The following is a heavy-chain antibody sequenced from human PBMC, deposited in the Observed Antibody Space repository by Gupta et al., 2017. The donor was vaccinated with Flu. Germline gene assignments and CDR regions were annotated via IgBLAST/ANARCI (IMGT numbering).Heavy chain of an antibody. Sequence: QLQLQESGPGLVNPSETLSLTCSVSGGSIITSSYNWGWIRQPPGKGLEWIGSVFHSGTTYYNPSLQSRVIISVDTAKNQFSLKVTSVTAADTGLFYCARHPTGFPNCFDSWGQGTLVTVSA. V-gene: IGHV4-39*01. J-gene: IGHJ5*01. CDR2: VFHSGTT. CDR3: ARHPTGFPNCFDS. CDR1: GGSIITSSYN.